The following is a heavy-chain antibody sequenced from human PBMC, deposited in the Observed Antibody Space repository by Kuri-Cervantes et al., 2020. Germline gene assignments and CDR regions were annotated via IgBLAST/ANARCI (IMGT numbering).Heavy chain of an antibody. CDR1: GFTFDDYA. CDR2: ISWNSGSI. J-gene: IGHJ4*02. V-gene: IGHV3-9*01. Sequence: SLKISCAASGFTFDDYAMHWVRQAPGKGLEWVSGISWNSGSIGYADSVKGRFTISRDSAKNSLYLQMNSLRADDTAIYYCTSHKRKFDYWGLGTLVTVSS. CDR3: TSHKRKFDY.